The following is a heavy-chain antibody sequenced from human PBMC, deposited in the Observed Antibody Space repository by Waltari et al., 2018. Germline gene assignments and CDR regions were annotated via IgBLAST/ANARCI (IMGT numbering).Heavy chain of an antibody. CDR1: GFTFDDYA. V-gene: IGHV3-9*01. Sequence: EVQLVESGGGLVQPGRSLRLSCAASGFTFDDYAMHWVRQAQGKGLEWVSGISWNSGSIGYADSVKGRFTISRDNAKNSLYLQMNSLRAEDTALYYCAKITWYYGSGSYSDVDAFDIWGQGTMVTVSS. CDR2: ISWNSGSI. D-gene: IGHD3-10*01. J-gene: IGHJ3*02. CDR3: AKITWYYGSGSYSDVDAFDI.